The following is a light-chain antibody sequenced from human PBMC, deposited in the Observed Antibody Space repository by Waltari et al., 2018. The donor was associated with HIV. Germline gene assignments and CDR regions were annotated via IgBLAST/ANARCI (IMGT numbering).Light chain of an antibody. Sequence: QSALTQSPSASGSPGQSFNISCPAANGHLSTYKSVPWYQQHSDSPPQHIIFEGTTRPSGVPDRFSGSKSGNTASLFVSGLQPEDEATYFCSSFAGTHKLFGGGTKLTVL. CDR1: NGHLSTYKS. CDR3: SSFAGTHKL. V-gene: IGLV2-8*01. J-gene: IGLJ2*01. CDR2: EGT.